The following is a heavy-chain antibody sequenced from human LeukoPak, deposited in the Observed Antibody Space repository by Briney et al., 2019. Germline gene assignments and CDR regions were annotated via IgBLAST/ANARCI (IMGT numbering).Heavy chain of an antibody. CDR3: ARDRDSIGWYEGFDY. Sequence: GRSLRLSCAASGFTFSSSAMHWVRQAPDKGLEWVAVISYDGSNKYYADSVKGRFTISRDNSKNTLYLQMNSLRADDTAVYYCARDRDSIGWYEGFDYWGQGTLVTVSS. CDR2: ISYDGSNK. V-gene: IGHV3-30-3*01. J-gene: IGHJ4*02. D-gene: IGHD6-19*01. CDR1: GFTFSSSA.